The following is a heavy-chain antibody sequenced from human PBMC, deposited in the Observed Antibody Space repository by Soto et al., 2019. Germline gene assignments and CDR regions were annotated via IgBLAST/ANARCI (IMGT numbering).Heavy chain of an antibody. D-gene: IGHD6-19*01. V-gene: IGHV3-30*18. CDR3: AKEVELAVDFFDY. J-gene: IGHJ4*02. CDR2: ISYDGSNK. CDR1: GFTFSSYG. Sequence: GSLRLSCAASGFTFSSYGMHWVRQAPGKGLEWVAVISYDGSNKYYADSVKGRFTISRDNSKNTLYLQMNSLRAEDTAVYYCAKEVELAVDFFDYWGQGTLVTVSS.